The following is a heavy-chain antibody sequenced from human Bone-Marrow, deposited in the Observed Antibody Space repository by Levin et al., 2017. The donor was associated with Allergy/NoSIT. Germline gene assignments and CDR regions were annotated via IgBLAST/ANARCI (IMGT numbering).Heavy chain of an antibody. V-gene: IGHV3-23*01. D-gene: IGHD2-2*01. Sequence: SCAASGFTFSNYAMNWVRQAPGKGLEWVSGTSDSGGSTYYADSVKGRFTISRDNSKNTLYLQVNSLRAEDTALYYCAKDLSAVPAANYYYAMDVGAKGPRSPSP. CDR3: AKDLSAVPAANYYYAMDV. CDR2: TSDSGGST. J-gene: IGHJ6*02. CDR1: GFTFSNYA.